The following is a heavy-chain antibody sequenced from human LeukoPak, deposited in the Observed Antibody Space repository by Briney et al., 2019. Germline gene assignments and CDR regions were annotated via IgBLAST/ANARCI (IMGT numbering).Heavy chain of an antibody. CDR1: GYTFTDYY. CDR3: ARMAMDPAMVTNFFDL. Sequence: ASVKVPCKASGYTFTDYYMYWVRQAPGQGPECMGVIHPSGGSTTSAQKFQGRVTLTKDTATSTIYIELSSLRSDDTAVYYCARMAMDPAMVTNFFDLWGQGTLLIASA. CDR2: IHPSGGST. J-gene: IGHJ4*02. V-gene: IGHV1-46*01. D-gene: IGHD5-18*01.